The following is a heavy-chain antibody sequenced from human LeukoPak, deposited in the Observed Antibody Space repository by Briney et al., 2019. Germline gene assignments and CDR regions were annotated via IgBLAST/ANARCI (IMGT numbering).Heavy chain of an antibody. V-gene: IGHV3-7*01. J-gene: IGHJ4*02. CDR3: ARATSVDK. Sequence: GGSLRLSCATSGFTFSTYWMNWVRQAPGKGLEGVANMKYEGSEKYYVDSVKGRFTISRDNAKNALYLQMNSLRAEDTAVYDCARATSVDKWGQGTLVAVSS. CDR1: GFTFSTYW. CDR2: MKYEGSEK. D-gene: IGHD5-24*01.